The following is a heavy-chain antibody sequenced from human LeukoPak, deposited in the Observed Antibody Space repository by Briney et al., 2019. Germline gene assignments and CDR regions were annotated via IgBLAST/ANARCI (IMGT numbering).Heavy chain of an antibody. D-gene: IGHD3-16*01. J-gene: IGHJ5*02. CDR2: IYYSGST. CDR1: GGSISSYY. V-gene: IGHV4-59*08. CDR3: ARQGLSWFDP. Sequence: SETLSLTCTVSGGSISSYYWSWIRQPPGKGLEWIGYIYYSGSTNYNPSLKSRVTISVDTSKNQFSLKLSSVTVADTAVYYCARQGLSWFDPWGREPWSPSPQ.